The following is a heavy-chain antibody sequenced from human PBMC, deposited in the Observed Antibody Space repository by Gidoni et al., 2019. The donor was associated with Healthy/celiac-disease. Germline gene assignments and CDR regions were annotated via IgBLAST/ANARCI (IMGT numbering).Heavy chain of an antibody. Sequence: EVQLVQSGPAVKKPGESLKIFCKGFDHRFSNYWIAWVSQMPGNGLEWMGIIYPGDADTTYSPSFQGQVTISADKSISTADLQWSSLKASDTASYYCGRHRKGTNSHLDYWGQGTLVTVSS. V-gene: IGHV5-51*01. D-gene: IGHD2-8*01. CDR2: IYPGDADT. CDR1: DHRFSNYW. J-gene: IGHJ4*02. CDR3: GRHRKGTNSHLDY.